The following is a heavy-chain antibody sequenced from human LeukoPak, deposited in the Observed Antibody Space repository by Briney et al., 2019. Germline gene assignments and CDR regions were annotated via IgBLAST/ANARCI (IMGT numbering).Heavy chain of an antibody. V-gene: IGHV4-34*01. CDR1: GGSFSGYY. Sequence: PSETLSLTCAVYGGSFSGYYWSWIRQPPGKGLEWIGEINHSGSTNYNPSPKSRVTISVDTSKNQFSLKLSSVTAADTAVYYCARGRGFIRPANYYYGMDVWGQGTTVTVSS. CDR3: ARGRGFIRPANYYYGMDV. CDR2: INHSGST. J-gene: IGHJ6*02. D-gene: IGHD3-10*01.